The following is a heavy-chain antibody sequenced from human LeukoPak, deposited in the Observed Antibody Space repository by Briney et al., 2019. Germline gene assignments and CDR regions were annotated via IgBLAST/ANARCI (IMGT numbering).Heavy chain of an antibody. CDR3: ARAILSGYPDS. Sequence: PSETLSLTCTVSGGSISSYYWSWIQQPPGKGLEWIGYIYYSGSTNYNPSLKSRVTISLDTPKIQFSLKLSSVTAADTAVYYCARAILSGYPDSWGQGTLVIVFS. CDR1: GGSISSYY. D-gene: IGHD3-3*01. J-gene: IGHJ4*02. V-gene: IGHV4-59*01. CDR2: IYYSGST.